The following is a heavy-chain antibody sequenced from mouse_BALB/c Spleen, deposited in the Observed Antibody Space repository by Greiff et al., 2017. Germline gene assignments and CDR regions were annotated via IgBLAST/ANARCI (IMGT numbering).Heavy chain of an antibody. J-gene: IGHJ2*01. CDR1: VDSTPSGY. CDR3: ARVTTATLYFDY. D-gene: IGHD1-2*01. CDR2: ISYSGST. Sequence: VPLKESGPSLVKPSQTLSLTCSVTVDSTPSGYWNWIRKFPGNKLEYMGYISYSGSTYYNPSLKSRISITRDTSKNQYYLQLNSVTTEDTATYYCARVTTATLYFDYWGQGTTLTVSS. V-gene: IGHV3-8*02.